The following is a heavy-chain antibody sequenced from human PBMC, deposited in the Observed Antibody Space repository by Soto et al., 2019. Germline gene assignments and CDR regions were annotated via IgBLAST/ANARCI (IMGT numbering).Heavy chain of an antibody. Sequence: QVQLVESGGGVVQPGRSLRLSCAASGFTFSSYAMHWVRQAPGKGLEWVAVTSYDGSNKYYADSVKGRVTISRDNSKXXXXXXXXXXXXXXXXXXXXXXXXXXXXXXXXXXXXDYWGQGTLVTVSS. CDR3: XXXXXXXXXXXXXXXXDY. CDR2: TSYDGSNK. CDR1: GFTFSSYA. J-gene: IGHJ4*02. V-gene: IGHV3-30-3*01.